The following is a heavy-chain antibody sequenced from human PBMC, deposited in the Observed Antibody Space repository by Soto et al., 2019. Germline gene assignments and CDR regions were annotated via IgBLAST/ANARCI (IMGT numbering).Heavy chain of an antibody. D-gene: IGHD3-3*01. CDR2: IVVGSGNT. Sequence: ASVKVSCKASGFTFTSSAMQWVRQARGQRLEWIGWIVVGSGNTNYAQKFQERVTITRDMSTSTAYMELSSLRSEDTAVYYCAADHGSYYDFLLGAFDIWGQGTMVTVSS. V-gene: IGHV1-58*02. CDR1: GFTFTSSA. J-gene: IGHJ3*02. CDR3: AADHGSYYDFLLGAFDI.